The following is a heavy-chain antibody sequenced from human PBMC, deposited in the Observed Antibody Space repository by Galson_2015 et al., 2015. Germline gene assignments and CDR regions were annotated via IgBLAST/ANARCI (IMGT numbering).Heavy chain of an antibody. CDR1: GFTFSSYA. CDR2: ISGSGGST. V-gene: IGHV3-23*01. D-gene: IGHD6-13*01. Sequence: SLRLSCAASGFTFSSYAMSWVRQAPGKGLEWVSAISGSGGSTYYADSVKGRFTISRDNSKNTLYLQMNSLRAEDTAVYYCAKRASVPAGIAAAGTAPFDYWGQGTLVTVSS. J-gene: IGHJ4*02. CDR3: AKRASVPAGIAAAGTAPFDY.